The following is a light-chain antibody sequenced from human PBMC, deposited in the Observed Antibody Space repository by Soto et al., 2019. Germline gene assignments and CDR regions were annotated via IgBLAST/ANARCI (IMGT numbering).Light chain of an antibody. CDR1: QSVSRN. CDR2: GAS. V-gene: IGKV3D-15*01. Sequence: EVVMTQSPATVSVSPGERATLSCRASQSVSRNLAWYQQKPGQAPRLLIYGASTRATGIPATFSGSGSGTDFTLTISSLQSEDFAVYYCQQYYHWPRTFGQGTKVDIK. J-gene: IGKJ1*01. CDR3: QQYYHWPRT.